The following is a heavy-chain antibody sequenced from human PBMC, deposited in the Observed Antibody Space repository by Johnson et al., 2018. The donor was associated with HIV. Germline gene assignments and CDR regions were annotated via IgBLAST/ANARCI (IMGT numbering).Heavy chain of an antibody. D-gene: IGHD1-14*01. CDR3: AKGEPVAFDI. CDR1: GFIFSSYA. J-gene: IGHJ3*02. CDR2: IGFDGTNK. V-gene: IGHV3-30*04. Sequence: QVQLVESGGGVVQPGRSLRLSCAASGFIFSSYAIHWVRQAPGKGLQWVAVIGFDGTNKYYADSVKGRFTISRDNSKNTLYLQMNSLRPEDTAVYYCAKGEPVAFDIWGQGTMVTVSS.